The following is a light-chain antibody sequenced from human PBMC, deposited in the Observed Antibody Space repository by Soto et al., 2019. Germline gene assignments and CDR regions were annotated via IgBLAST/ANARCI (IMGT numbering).Light chain of an antibody. CDR1: QSVSSQ. CDR2: DAS. V-gene: IGKV3-11*01. J-gene: IGKJ2*01. CDR3: HQRYSWPRT. Sequence: EIVLTQSPATLSLSPGERATLSCWASQSVSSQLAWYQHKPGQAPRLLIYDASNRAPGIPARFSGSGSGTDFTLTISSLGPEDFAVYYCHQRYSWPRTFGQGTKLELK.